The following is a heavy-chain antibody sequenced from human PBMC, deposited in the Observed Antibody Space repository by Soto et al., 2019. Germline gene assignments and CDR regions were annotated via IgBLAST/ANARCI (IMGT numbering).Heavy chain of an antibody. V-gene: IGHV4-38-2*01. CDR2: IYHAGSV. CDR3: ARTLDYYGMDV. J-gene: IGHJ6*02. Sequence: TSETLSLTCAVSGYSIGSGYYWAWIRQSPGKGLEWIGSIYHAGSVYYNPSLNGRVALSMDTSKNHFSLKLTSVTAADTAVYYCARTLDYYGMDVWGQGTTVTVSS. CDR1: GYSIGSGYY.